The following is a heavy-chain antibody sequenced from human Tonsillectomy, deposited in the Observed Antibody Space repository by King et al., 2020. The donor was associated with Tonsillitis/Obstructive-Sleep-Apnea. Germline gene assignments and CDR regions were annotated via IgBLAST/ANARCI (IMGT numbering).Heavy chain of an antibody. V-gene: IGHV5-51*01. CDR2: IYPDYSAT. Sequence: VQLVESGAEVKKPGGSLKISCKGSGYSFASYWIGWVRQMPGKGLEGMGIIYPDYSATRYIPSFQGQVTISADKSISTAYLQWSSLKASDTAIYYCAKKNDYSGFDYWGQGTLVTVSS. CDR3: AKKNDYSGFDY. CDR1: GYSFASYW. D-gene: IGHD4-11*01. J-gene: IGHJ4*02.